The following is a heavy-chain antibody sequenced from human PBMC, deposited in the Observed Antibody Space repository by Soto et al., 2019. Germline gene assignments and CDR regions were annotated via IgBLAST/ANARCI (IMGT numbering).Heavy chain of an antibody. V-gene: IGHV1-69*04. CDR1: GGTFSSYA. CDR3: VRDSPIGSTYSGYDGIDY. D-gene: IGHD5-12*01. Sequence: SVKVSCKASGGTFSSYAISWVRQAPGQGLEWMGRIIPLLDITNYAQKFQGRVTITADKSTSTAYMELNSLRSEDTAVYYCVRDSPIGSTYSGYDGIDYWGQGTLVTVSS. J-gene: IGHJ4*02. CDR2: IIPLLDIT.